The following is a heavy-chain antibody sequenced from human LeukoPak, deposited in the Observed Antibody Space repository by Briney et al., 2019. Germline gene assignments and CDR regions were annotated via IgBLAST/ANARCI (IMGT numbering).Heavy chain of an antibody. CDR3: ARVESPSSYGMDV. D-gene: IGHD1-1*01. CDR2: FDPEDGET. V-gene: IGHV1-24*01. Sequence: GASVKVSCKVSGYTLTELSMHWVRQAPGKGLEWMGGFDPEDGETIYAQKFQGRVTITADKSTSTAYMELSSLRSEDAAVYYCARVESPSSYGMDVWGQGTTVTVSS. CDR1: GYTLTELS. J-gene: IGHJ6*02.